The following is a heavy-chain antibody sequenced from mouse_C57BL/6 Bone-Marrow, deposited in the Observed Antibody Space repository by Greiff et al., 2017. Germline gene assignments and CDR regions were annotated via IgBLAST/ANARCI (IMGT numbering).Heavy chain of an antibody. V-gene: IGHV1-53*01. CDR3: GSPPYYSNTPFSY. D-gene: IGHD2-5*01. Sequence: QVQLQQPGTELVKPGASVKLSCKASGYTFTSYWMHWVKQRPGQGLEWIGNINPSNGGTNYNEKFKRQATLTVDKSTSTAYMQLSSLTSEDYAGYYCGSPPYYSNTPFSYWGQGTLVTVSA. CDR1: GYTFTSYW. J-gene: IGHJ3*01. CDR2: INPSNGGT.